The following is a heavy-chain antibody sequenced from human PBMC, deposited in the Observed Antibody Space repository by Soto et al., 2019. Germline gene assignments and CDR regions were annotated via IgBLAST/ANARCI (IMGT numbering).Heavy chain of an antibody. CDR2: IIPIISTA. CDR3: ARGINQQLLDWFDP. CDR1: GGTFSSSA. J-gene: IGHJ5*02. V-gene: IGHV1-69*13. Sequence: SVKLTSKAPGGTFSSSAISWVRQAPGQGLEWMGGIIPIISTANYAQKFVDRVTITADEFSTTAYMELSSLRSEDTAIYYCARGINQQLLDWFDPWGQGTLVTVSS. D-gene: IGHD2-21*01.